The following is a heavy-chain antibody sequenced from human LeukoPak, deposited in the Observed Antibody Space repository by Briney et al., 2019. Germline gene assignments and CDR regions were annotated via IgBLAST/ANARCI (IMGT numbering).Heavy chain of an antibody. CDR3: AKKWGAYFDY. V-gene: IGHV3-23*01. Sequence: GGSLRLSCAASGFTFSTYAMSWVRQAPGKGREWVSDISGSGVNTYYADSVKGRFTISRDNSKNTLYLEMNSLRAEDTAVYYCAKKWGAYFDYWGQGTLVTVSS. D-gene: IGHD3-16*01. CDR2: ISGSGVNT. CDR1: GFTFSTYA. J-gene: IGHJ4*02.